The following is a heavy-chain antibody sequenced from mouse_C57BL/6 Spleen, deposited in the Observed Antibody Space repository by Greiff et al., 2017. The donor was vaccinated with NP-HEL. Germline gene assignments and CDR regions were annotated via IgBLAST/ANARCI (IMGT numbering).Heavy chain of an antibody. CDR2: IYPGNSDT. Sequence: VQLQQSGTVLARPGASVKMSCKTSGYTFTSYWMHWVNQRPGQGLEWIGAIYPGNSDTSYNQKFKGKAKLTAVTSASTAYMELSSLTNEDSAVYYCTRGDDYDGTWFAYWGQGTLVTVSA. CDR3: TRGDDYDGTWFAY. D-gene: IGHD2-4*01. V-gene: IGHV1-5*01. J-gene: IGHJ3*01. CDR1: GYTFTSYW.